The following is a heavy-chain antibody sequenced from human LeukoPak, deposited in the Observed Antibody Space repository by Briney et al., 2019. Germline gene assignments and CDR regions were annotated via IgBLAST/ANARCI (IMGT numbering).Heavy chain of an antibody. CDR3: ARDAGDXVVVPAXXXDY. J-gene: IGHJ4*02. CDR1: GYTFTSYG. CDR2: ISAYNGNT. Sequence: GASVKVSCKASGYTFTSYGISWVRQAPGQGLEWMGWISAYNGNTNYAQKLQGRVTMTTDTSTSTAYMELRSLRSDDTAVYYCARDAGDXVVVPAXXXDYWGQGTLXTVSS. D-gene: IGHD2-2*01. V-gene: IGHV1-18*01.